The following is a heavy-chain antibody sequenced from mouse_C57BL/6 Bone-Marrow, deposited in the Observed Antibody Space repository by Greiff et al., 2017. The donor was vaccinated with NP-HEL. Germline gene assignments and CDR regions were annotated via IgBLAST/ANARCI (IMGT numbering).Heavy chain of an antibody. CDR2: IDPSDSYT. CDR3: AREGPYYAMDY. D-gene: IGHD3-3*01. V-gene: IGHV1-50*01. Sequence: QVQLKQPGAELVKPGASVKLSCKASGYTFTSYWMQWVKQRPGQGLEWIGEIDPSDSYTNYNQKFKGKATLTVDTSSSTAYMQLSSLTSKDSAVYYCAREGPYYAMDYWGQGTSVTVSS. J-gene: IGHJ4*01. CDR1: GYTFTSYW.